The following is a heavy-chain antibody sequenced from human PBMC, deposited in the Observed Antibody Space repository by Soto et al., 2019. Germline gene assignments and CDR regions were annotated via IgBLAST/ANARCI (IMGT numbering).Heavy chain of an antibody. CDR1: GGSISSYY. CDR3: ARAAVAGPIDY. CDR2: IYYSGST. D-gene: IGHD6-19*01. Sequence: QVQLQESGPGLVKPSETLSLTCTVSGGSISSYYWSWIRQPPGKGLEWIGYIYYSGSTTYNPSLKSRVTISVDTSKNQFSLKLSSVTAADTAVYYCARAAVAGPIDYWGQGTLVTVSS. V-gene: IGHV4-59*01. J-gene: IGHJ4*02.